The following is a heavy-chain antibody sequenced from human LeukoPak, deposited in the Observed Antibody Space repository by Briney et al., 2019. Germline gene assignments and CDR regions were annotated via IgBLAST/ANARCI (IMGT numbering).Heavy chain of an antibody. CDR3: ARGSFPSDDILTGPFDN. J-gene: IGHJ4*02. CDR1: GYTFTSYG. Sequence: EASVKVSCKASGYTFTSYGISWVRQAPGQGLEWMGWISSYNGNTNYAQKLQGRATMTTDTSTSTAYMELRSLRSDDTAVYYCARGSFPSDDILTGPFDNWGQGTLVTVSS. CDR2: ISSYNGNT. D-gene: IGHD3-9*01. V-gene: IGHV1-18*01.